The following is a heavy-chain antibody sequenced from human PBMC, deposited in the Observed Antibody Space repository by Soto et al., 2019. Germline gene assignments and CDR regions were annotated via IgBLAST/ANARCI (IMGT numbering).Heavy chain of an antibody. CDR1: GGSFSGYY. V-gene: IGHV4-34*01. J-gene: IGHJ6*02. CDR2: INHSGST. Sequence: PSETLSLTCAVYGGSFSGYYWSWIRQPPGKGLEWIGEINHSGSTNYNPSLKSRVTISVDTSKNQFSLKLSSVTAADTAVYYCARCGRVRGVPYYSDGMVVWGQGTTVTVSS. D-gene: IGHD3-10*01. CDR3: ARCGRVRGVPYYSDGMVV.